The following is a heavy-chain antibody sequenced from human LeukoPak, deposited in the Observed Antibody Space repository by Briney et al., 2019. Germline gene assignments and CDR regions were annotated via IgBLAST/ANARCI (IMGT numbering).Heavy chain of an antibody. D-gene: IGHD5-24*01. J-gene: IGHJ5*02. CDR3: ARSLGERWLQFLDWFDP. CDR1: GGSISSGSYY. V-gene: IGHV4-61*02. Sequence: SQTLSLTCTVSGGSISSGSYYWRWIRQPAGKGLEWIGRIYTSGSTNYNPSLKSRVTISVDTSKNQFSLKLSSVTAADTAVYYCARSLGERWLQFLDWFDPWGQGTLVTVSS. CDR2: IYTSGST.